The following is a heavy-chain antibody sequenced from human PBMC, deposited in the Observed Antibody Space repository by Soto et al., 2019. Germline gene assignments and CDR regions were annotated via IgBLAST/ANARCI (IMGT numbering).Heavy chain of an antibody. V-gene: IGHV1-46*01. CDR1: GYTFTSYH. J-gene: IGHJ4*02. D-gene: IGHD1-26*01. CDR2: MNPSGGST. Sequence: GASVKVSCKAFGYTFTSYHIDWVRQAPGQGLEWMGIMNPSGGSTDYAQKFQGRVTMTRDTSTSTVYMELSSLRSEDTAVYYCARRRSGTSHFDYWGQGTLVTVS. CDR3: ARRRSGTSHFDY.